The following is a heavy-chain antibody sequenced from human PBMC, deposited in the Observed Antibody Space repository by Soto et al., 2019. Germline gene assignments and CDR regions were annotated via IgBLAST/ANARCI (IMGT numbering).Heavy chain of an antibody. D-gene: IGHD3-3*01. CDR1: GYSIYKYA. CDR2: ISPNSGRA. CDR3: VRQYFDFWTYDPALDY. Sequence: VSVKVSCKASGYSIYKYALSWLRQATEQGLEWLGLISPNSGRARYSEKFKGRVTMRTDTPTTTAYLELMSLRSAATAVYYCVRQYFDFWTYDPALDYWGQGTLVTVSS. V-gene: IGHV1-18*04. J-gene: IGHJ4*02.